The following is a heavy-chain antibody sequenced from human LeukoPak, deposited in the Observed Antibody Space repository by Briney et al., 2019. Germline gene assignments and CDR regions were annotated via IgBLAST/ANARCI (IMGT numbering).Heavy chain of an antibody. V-gene: IGHV3-33*01. CDR2: IWFDGSHK. J-gene: IGHJ6*02. Sequence: GGSLRLSCAAAGFTFSTYDMHWVRQAPGKGLEWVAVIWFDGSHKYYADSVRGRFTISRDNSKNTLHLEMNSLRAEDTAVYYCARSYYGSGTSYGMDVWGQGTTVTVSS. CDR3: ARSYYGSGTSYGMDV. CDR1: GFTFSTYD. D-gene: IGHD3-10*01.